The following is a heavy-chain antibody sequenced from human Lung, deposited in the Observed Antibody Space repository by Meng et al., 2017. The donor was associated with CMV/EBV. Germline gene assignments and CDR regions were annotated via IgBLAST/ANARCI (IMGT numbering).Heavy chain of an antibody. CDR2: IKEDGSAK. CDR3: ARWKPRIDY. V-gene: IGHV3-7*01. J-gene: IGHJ4*02. Sequence: LSLTCAASGFTFSSYWMSWVRQAPGKGLEWVANIKEDGSAKYYVDSVKGRFTISRDNAKKSLYLQMNSLRAEDTAVYYCARWKPRIDYWGQGTLVTVSS. D-gene: IGHD1-1*01. CDR1: GFTFSSYW.